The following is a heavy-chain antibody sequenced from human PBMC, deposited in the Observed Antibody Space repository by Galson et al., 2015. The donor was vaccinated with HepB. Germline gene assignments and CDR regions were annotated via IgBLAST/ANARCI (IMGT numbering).Heavy chain of an antibody. CDR2: FIPLFGTA. V-gene: IGHV1-69*01. J-gene: IGHJ5*02. Sequence: SCKASGGTFSSYAISWVRQAPGQGLEWMGGFIPLFGTANYAQKFQGRVTIIADESTSTAYMELSSLRSEDTAVYYCARVAKIVGALGAWFDPWGQGTLSPSPQ. D-gene: IGHD1-26*01. CDR3: ARVAKIVGALGAWFDP. CDR1: GGTFSSYA.